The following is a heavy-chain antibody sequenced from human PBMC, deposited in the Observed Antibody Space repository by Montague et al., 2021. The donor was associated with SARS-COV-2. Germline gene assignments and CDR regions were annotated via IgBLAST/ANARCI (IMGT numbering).Heavy chain of an antibody. CDR1: GFSFSDYY. Sequence: YLRLSCAASGFSFSDYYMTWIRQAPGKGLEWVSYISSGGLSIYYSDSVKGRFTISRDNANKTLFLQMNSLRAEDTAVYYCARRGKAITVPYFDYWGQGTPVTVSS. CDR3: ARRGKAITVPYFDY. CDR2: ISSGGLSI. D-gene: IGHD3-3*01. J-gene: IGHJ4*02. V-gene: IGHV3-11*01.